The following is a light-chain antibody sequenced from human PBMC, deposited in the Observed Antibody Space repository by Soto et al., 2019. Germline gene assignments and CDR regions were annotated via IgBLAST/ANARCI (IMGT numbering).Light chain of an antibody. CDR3: SSYTSSSSVI. Sequence: QSALTQPASVSGSPGQSIAISCTGTSSDVGAYDYVSWYQQHPGKAPKLMIYDVKYRPSGVSNRFSGSKSGNTASLTISGLQAGDEADYYCSSYTSSSSVIFGGGTKLTVL. J-gene: IGLJ2*01. CDR1: SSDVGAYDY. V-gene: IGLV2-14*01. CDR2: DVK.